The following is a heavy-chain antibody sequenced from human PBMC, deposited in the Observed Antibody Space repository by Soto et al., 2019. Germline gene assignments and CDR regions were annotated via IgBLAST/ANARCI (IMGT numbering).Heavy chain of an antibody. V-gene: IGHV1-46*01. CDR1: GYTFTSYY. D-gene: IGHD3-3*01. CDR3: ARDGRDYDFWSGFHV. Sequence: RASVKVSCKASGYTFTSYYMHWVRQAPGQGLEWMGIINPSGGSTSYAQKFQGRVTMTRDTSTSTVYMELSSLRSEDTAVYYCARDGRDYDFWSGFHVWGQGTTVTVSS. J-gene: IGHJ6*02. CDR2: INPSGGST.